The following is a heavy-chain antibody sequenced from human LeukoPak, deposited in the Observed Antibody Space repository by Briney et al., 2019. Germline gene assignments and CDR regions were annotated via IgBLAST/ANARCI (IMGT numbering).Heavy chain of an antibody. CDR2: INPNSGGT. V-gene: IGHV1-2*02. J-gene: IGHJ4*02. CDR1: GYTFTSYD. CDR3: ARARRLYDPFDY. Sequence: ASVKVSFKASGYTFTSYDINWVRQATGQGLEWMGWINPNSGGTNYAQKFQGRVTMTRDTSISTAYMELSRLRSDDTAVYYCARARRLYDPFDYWGQGTLVTVSS. D-gene: IGHD2/OR15-2a*01.